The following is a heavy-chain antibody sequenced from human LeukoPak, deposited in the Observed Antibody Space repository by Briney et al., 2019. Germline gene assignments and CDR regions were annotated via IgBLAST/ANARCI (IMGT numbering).Heavy chain of an antibody. CDR3: ARFVVVPAATKYFDL. D-gene: IGHD2-2*01. CDR1: GDSISSGTCY. V-gene: IGHV4-61*02. J-gene: IGHJ2*01. CDR2: IYLRGTT. Sequence: SETLSLTCSVSGDSISSGTCYWSWLRQPAGKGLEWIGRIYLRGTTHYNPSLNSRVTISVDTSKNQFSLKLNSVTAADTAMYYCARFVVVPAATKYFDLWGRGTLVTVSS.